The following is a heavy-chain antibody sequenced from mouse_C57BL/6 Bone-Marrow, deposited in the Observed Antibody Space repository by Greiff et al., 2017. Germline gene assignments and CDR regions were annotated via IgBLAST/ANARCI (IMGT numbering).Heavy chain of an antibody. CDR2: INPNNGGT. D-gene: IGHD1-1*01. J-gene: IGHJ2*01. Sequence: EVQLQQSGPELVKPGASVKISCKASGYTFTDYYMNWVKQSHGKSLEWIGDINPNNGGTSYNQKFKGKATLTVDKSSSTAYMELRSLTSEDSAVYYCARGGLRLDNWGQGATLTVSS. CDR3: ARGGLRLDN. CDR1: GYTFTDYY. V-gene: IGHV1-26*01.